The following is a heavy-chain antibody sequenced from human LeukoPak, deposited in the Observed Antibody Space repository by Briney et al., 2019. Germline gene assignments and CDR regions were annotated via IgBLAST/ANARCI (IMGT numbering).Heavy chain of an antibody. V-gene: IGHV4-59*01. CDR1: GFTFSDYS. CDR3: AREVVAAAGTVDY. CDR2: IYYSGST. Sequence: GSLRLSCSASGFTFSDYSMHWIRQPPGKGLEWIGYIYYSGSTNYNPSLKSRVTISVDTSKNQFSLKLSSVTAADTAVYYCAREVVAAAGTVDYWGQGTLVIVSS. D-gene: IGHD6-13*01. J-gene: IGHJ4*02.